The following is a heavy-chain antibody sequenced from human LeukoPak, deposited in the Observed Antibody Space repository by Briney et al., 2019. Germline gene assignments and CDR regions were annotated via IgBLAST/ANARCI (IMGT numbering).Heavy chain of an antibody. Sequence: ASVKVSCKASGYTFTGHYMHWVRQAPGQGLEWMGWINPKRGVTTYAQKFQGRVTMTRDTSITTAYMELTRLRSDDTTIYYCARERNYGDYGNAFDVWGQGTKVTVSS. CDR2: INPKRGVT. V-gene: IGHV1-2*02. CDR3: ARERNYGDYGNAFDV. D-gene: IGHD4-17*01. CDR1: GYTFTGHY. J-gene: IGHJ3*01.